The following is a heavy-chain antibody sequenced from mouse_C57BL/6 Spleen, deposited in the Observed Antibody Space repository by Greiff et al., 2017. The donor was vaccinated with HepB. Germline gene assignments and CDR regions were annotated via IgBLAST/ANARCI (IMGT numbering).Heavy chain of an antibody. D-gene: IGHD4-1*01. CDR3: ARNNWEFFDY. CDR2: ISDGGSYT. CDR1: GFTFSSYA. J-gene: IGHJ2*01. V-gene: IGHV5-4*01. Sequence: DVQLVESGGGLVKPGGSLKLSCAASGFTFSSYAMSWVRQTPEKRLEWVATISDGGSYTYYPDNVKGRFTISRDNAKNNLYLQMSHLKSEDTAMYYCARNNWEFFDYWGQGTTLTVSS.